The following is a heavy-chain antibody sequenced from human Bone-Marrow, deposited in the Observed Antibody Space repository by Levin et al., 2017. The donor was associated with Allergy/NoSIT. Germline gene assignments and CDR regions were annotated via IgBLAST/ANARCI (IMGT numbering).Heavy chain of an antibody. Sequence: SQTLSLTCTVSGGSTSSYSWNWIRQPPGKGLEWIGYVHYSGNANYNPSLKSRATISVDTSKNQFSLKLSSVTAADTAVYYCARWGRRDGYNSIGVYAFDIWGQGTMVTVSS. CDR2: VHYSGNA. CDR3: ARWGRRDGYNSIGVYAFDI. V-gene: IGHV4-59*01. J-gene: IGHJ3*02. D-gene: IGHD5-24*01. CDR1: GGSTSSYS.